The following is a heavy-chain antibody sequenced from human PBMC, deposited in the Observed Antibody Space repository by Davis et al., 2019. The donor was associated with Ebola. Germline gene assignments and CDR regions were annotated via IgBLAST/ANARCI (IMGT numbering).Heavy chain of an antibody. CDR2: LYGGAGGSS. J-gene: IGHJ4*02. D-gene: IGHD4-17*01. CDR1: GFTVSANY. CDR3: ARGRYGDGDY. V-gene: IGHV3-53*01. Sequence: GESLKISCAPSGFTVSANYMTWVRQAPGKGLEWVSILYGGAGGSSYYTDSVKGRFTISGDPSKNTLFPQLNNLRVEDTAVYYCARGRYGDGDYWGQGTQVTVSS.